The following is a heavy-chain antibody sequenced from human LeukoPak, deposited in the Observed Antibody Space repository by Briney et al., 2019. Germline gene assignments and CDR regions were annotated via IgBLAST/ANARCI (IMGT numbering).Heavy chain of an antibody. CDR1: GLTLSNVW. D-gene: IGHD3-10*01. V-gene: IGHV3-7*01. J-gene: IGHJ4*02. Sequence: PGGSLRLSCAVSGLTLSNVWMNWVRQAPGKGLEWVANIKQDGSEKYYVDSVKGRFTISRDNAKNSLYLQMNSLRAEDTSVYYCARDRGTDYWGQGTLVTVSS. CDR3: ARDRGTDY. CDR2: IKQDGSEK.